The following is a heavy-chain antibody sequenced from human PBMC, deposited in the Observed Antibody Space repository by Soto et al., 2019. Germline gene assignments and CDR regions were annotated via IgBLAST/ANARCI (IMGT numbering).Heavy chain of an antibody. Sequence: ASETLSLTCAVYGGSFSGYYWSWIRQPPGKGLEWIGEINHSGSTNYNPSLKSRVTISVDTSKYQFSLKLSSVTAADTAVYYCARGHPRLTTVVTRYYYYGMDVWGQGTTVTVSS. D-gene: IGHD4-17*01. CDR3: ARGHPRLTTVVTRYYYYGMDV. CDR1: GGSFSGYY. CDR2: INHSGST. V-gene: IGHV4-34*01. J-gene: IGHJ6*02.